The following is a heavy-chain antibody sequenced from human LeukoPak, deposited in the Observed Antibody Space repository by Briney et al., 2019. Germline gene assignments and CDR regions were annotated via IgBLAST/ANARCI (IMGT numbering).Heavy chain of an antibody. D-gene: IGHD2-2*01. V-gene: IGHV1-18*01. CDR2: ISAYSAYNGNT. CDR3: ARDFHRRDIVVVPAARGLADI. CDR1: GYTFTSCG. Sequence: ASVKVSCKASGYTFTSCGISWVRQAPGQGLEWMGWISAYSAYNGNTNYAQKLQGRVTMTTDTSTSTAYMELSSLRSEDTAVYYCARDFHRRDIVVVPAARGLADIWGQGTMVTVSS. J-gene: IGHJ3*02.